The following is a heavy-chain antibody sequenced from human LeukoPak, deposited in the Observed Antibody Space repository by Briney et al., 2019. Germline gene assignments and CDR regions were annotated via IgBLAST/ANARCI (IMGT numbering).Heavy chain of an antibody. Sequence: GGSLRLSCAASGFTFSSYGMPWVRQAPGKGLEWVAVISYDGSNKYYADSVKGRFTISRDNSKNTLYLQMNSLRAEGTAVYYCAKDPRYSSSDPFDYWGQGTLVTVSS. J-gene: IGHJ4*02. CDR2: ISYDGSNK. CDR1: GFTFSSYG. D-gene: IGHD6-6*01. V-gene: IGHV3-30*18. CDR3: AKDPRYSSSDPFDY.